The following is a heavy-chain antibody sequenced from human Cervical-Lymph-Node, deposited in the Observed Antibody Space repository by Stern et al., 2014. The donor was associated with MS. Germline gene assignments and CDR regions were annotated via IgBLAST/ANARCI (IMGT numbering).Heavy chain of an antibody. V-gene: IGHV5-51*01. CDR3: ARHVQGFDY. CDR2: IYPEDSDS. J-gene: IGHJ4*02. CDR1: GYSFTIYY. Sequence: EVQLVESGAEVKKPGESLKISCKLSGYSFTIYYIAWVRQMPGKGLEWMGFIYPEDSDSTYSPSFQGQVTIPADRSLTTAYLQWSSLRASDTAMYYCARHVQGFDYWGQGTLVTVSS.